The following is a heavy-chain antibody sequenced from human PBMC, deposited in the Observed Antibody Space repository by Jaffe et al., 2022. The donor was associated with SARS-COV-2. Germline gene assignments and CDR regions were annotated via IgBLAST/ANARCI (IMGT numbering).Heavy chain of an antibody. CDR2: ISSSSSTI. D-gene: IGHD3-3*01. CDR3: ARDIVYDFWSGYYTSYYYYGMDV. Sequence: EVQLVESGGGLVQPGGSLRLSCAASGFTFSSYSMNWVRQAPGKGLEWVSYISSSSSTIYYADSVKGRFTISRDNAKNSLYLQMNSLRDEDTAVYYCARDIVYDFWSGYYTSYYYYGMDVWGQGTTVTVSS. J-gene: IGHJ6*02. CDR1: GFTFSSYS. V-gene: IGHV3-48*02.